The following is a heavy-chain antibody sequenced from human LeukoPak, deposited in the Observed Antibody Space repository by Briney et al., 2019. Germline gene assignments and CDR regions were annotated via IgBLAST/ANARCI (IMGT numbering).Heavy chain of an antibody. CDR1: GYNFNNYG. J-gene: IGHJ6*02. CDR3: ARGSYPYSHGMDV. CDR2: ISAKTGNT. V-gene: IGHV1-18*01. D-gene: IGHD1-26*01. Sequence: GASVTVSFKASGYNFNNYGVSWVRQAPGQGLEWMGWISAKTGNTNYAQKVQGRVTMTTDTSTTTAYMELRSLGSDDTAVYYCARGSYPYSHGMDVWGQGTTVTVSS.